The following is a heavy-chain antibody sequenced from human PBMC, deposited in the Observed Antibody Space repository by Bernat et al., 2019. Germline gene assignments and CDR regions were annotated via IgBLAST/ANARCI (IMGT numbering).Heavy chain of an antibody. Sequence: QVQLVQSGAEVKKPGSSVKVSCKASGGTFSSYAISWVRQAPGQGLEWMGRIIPILGIANYAQKFQGRVTITADKSTSTAYMELSSLRSEDTAVYYCVSPYCSSTSCYNDAFDIWGQGTMVTVSS. V-gene: IGHV1-69*04. J-gene: IGHJ3*02. CDR3: VSPYCSSTSCYNDAFDI. CDR1: GGTFSSYA. D-gene: IGHD2-2*01. CDR2: IIPILGIA.